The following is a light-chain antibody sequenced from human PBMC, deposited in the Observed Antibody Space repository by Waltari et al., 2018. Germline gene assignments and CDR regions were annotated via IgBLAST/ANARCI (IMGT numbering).Light chain of an antibody. V-gene: IGLV3-21*03. CDR3: QVWDRTGDHVI. Sequence: YGLTQPPSVSGPPGRAARIPCGVTYLGTKNVHWYQQRPGQAPVLVVYEDKERPSGIPERFSAANSGNTATLTISGVAAGDEADYYCQVWDRTGDHVIFGGGTKLTVL. J-gene: IGLJ2*01. CDR2: EDK. CDR1: YLGTKN.